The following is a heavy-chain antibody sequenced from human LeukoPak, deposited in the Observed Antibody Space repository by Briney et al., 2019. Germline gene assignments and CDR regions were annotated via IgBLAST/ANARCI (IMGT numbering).Heavy chain of an antibody. V-gene: IGHV3-33*01. CDR2: IRYDGSTK. CDR1: GFTFSNYG. Sequence: GGSLRLSCAASGFTFSNYGVHWVRQAPGKGLEWVAVIRYDGSTKYYADSVKGRFTISRDNSKNTLYLQMNSLRADDTAVYYCARGQRAAASFDYWGQGTLVTVSS. CDR3: ARGQRAAASFDY. J-gene: IGHJ4*02. D-gene: IGHD6-13*01.